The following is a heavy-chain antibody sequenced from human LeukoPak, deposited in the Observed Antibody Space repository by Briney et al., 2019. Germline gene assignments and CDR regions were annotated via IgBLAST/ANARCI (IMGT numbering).Heavy chain of an antibody. V-gene: IGHV4-4*07. CDR1: GGSISSYY. J-gene: IGHJ3*02. D-gene: IGHD2-21*01. CDR3: ARARRSRGEDAFDI. Sequence: SETLSLTCTVSGGSISSYYWSWIRQPAGKGLEWIGRIYTSGSTNYNPSLKGRVTMSVDTSKNQFSLKLSSVTAADTAVYYCARARRSRGEDAFDIWGQGTMVTVSS. CDR2: IYTSGST.